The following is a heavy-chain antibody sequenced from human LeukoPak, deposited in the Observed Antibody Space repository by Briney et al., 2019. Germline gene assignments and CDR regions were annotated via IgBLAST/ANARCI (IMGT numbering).Heavy chain of an antibody. CDR3: AAVSGHYTLLDA. D-gene: IGHD4-11*01. V-gene: IGHV1-24*01. CDR2: VDPDDGQR. CDR1: GYTLNDIS. Sequence: ASVKVSCKIPGYTLNDISVHWVRQPPGKGLEWMGGVDPDDGQRVYAQRFQGRVTMTEDTSTNTAYMELSRLRSEDTAVYFCAAVSGHYTLLDAWGQGALVTVST. J-gene: IGHJ5*02.